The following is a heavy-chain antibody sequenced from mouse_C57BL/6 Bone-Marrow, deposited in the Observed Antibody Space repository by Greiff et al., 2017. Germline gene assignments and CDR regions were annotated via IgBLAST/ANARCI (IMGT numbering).Heavy chain of an antibody. CDR3: AKNADYYGSSRYYFDY. CDR1: GFSLTSYG. Sequence: VQLQESGPGLVQPSQSLSITCTVSGFSLTSYGVHWVRQSPGKGLEWLGVIWRGGSTDYNAAFMSRLSITKDNSKSQVFFKMNSLQADDTAIYYCAKNADYYGSSRYYFDYWGQGTTLTVSS. D-gene: IGHD1-1*01. CDR2: IWRGGST. V-gene: IGHV2-5*01. J-gene: IGHJ2*01.